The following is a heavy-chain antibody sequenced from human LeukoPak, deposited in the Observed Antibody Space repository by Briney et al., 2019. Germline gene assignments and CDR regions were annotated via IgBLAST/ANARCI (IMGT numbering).Heavy chain of an antibody. V-gene: IGHV5-51*01. CDR1: GYSFTSYW. CDR3: ATTYYYDSSGYYPLDY. CDR2: IYPGDSDT. Sequence: GKSLKISCKGSGYSFTSYWIGWVRQMPGKGLEWMGIIYPGDSDTRYSPSFQGQVTISADKSISTAYLQWSSLKASDTAMYYCATTYYYDSSGYYPLDYWGQGTLVTVSS. D-gene: IGHD3-22*01. J-gene: IGHJ4*02.